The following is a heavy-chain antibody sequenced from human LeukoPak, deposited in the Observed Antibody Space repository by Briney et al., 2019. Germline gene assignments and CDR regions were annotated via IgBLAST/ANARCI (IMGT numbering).Heavy chain of an antibody. CDR3: AREEPDYYDSSGYTDY. CDR2: IYYSGST. J-gene: IGHJ4*02. Sequence: SQTLSLTCTVSGGSISSGGYYWSWIRQHPGKGLEWIGYIYYSGSTYYNPSLKSRVTISVDTSKNQFSLKLSSVTAADTAVYYCAREEPDYYDSSGYTDYWGQGTLVTVSS. D-gene: IGHD3-22*01. CDR1: GGSISSGGYY. V-gene: IGHV4-30-4*08.